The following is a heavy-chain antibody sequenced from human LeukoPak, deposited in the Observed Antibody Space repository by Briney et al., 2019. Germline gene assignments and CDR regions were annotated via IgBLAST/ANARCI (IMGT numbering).Heavy chain of an antibody. CDR1: GFSLSTSGMC. V-gene: IGHV2-70*11. D-gene: IGHD3-10*01. CDR2: IDWDDDK. CDR3: ARSSNRPGTLYASGSPPDY. Sequence: RMSGPALVKPTQTLTLTCTFSGFSLSTSGMCVSWIRQPPGKALEWLARIDWDDDKYYSTSLKTRLTISKDTSKNQVVLTVTNMDPVDTATYYCARSSNRPGTLYASGSPPDYWGQGTLVTVSS. J-gene: IGHJ4*02.